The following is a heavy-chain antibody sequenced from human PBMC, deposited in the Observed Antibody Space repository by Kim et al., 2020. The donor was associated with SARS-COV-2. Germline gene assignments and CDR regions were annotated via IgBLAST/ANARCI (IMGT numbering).Heavy chain of an antibody. D-gene: IGHD3-10*01. CDR2: INHSGST. CDR1: GGSFSGYY. Sequence: SETLSLTCAVYGGSFSGYYWSWIRQPPGKGLEWIGEINHSGSTNYNPSLKSRVTISVDTSKNQFSLKLSSVTAADTAVYYCASGREIEGHYGSGSYFLYWGQGTLVTVSS. CDR3: ASGREIEGHYGSGSYFLY. V-gene: IGHV4-34*01. J-gene: IGHJ4*02.